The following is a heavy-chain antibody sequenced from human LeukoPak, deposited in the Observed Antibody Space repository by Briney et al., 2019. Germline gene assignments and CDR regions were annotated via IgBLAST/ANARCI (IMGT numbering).Heavy chain of an antibody. CDR3: ARDRYYDSSGYYFLLGY. V-gene: IGHV3-48*03. CDR2: ISSSCSTI. Sequence: GGSLRLSCAASGFTFSSYEMNWVRQAPGKGLEWVSYISSSCSTIYYADYVKGRFTIPRDNAKNSLYLQMNSLRAEDTAVYYCARDRYYDSSGYYFLLGYWGQGTLDSVSS. D-gene: IGHD3-22*01. CDR1: GFTFSSYE. J-gene: IGHJ4*02.